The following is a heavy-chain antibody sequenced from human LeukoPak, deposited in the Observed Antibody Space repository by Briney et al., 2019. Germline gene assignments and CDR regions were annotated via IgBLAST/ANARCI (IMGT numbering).Heavy chain of an antibody. J-gene: IGHJ5*02. D-gene: IGHD2-15*01. V-gene: IGHV5-10-1*01. CDR1: GYIFTSYW. Sequence: GESLKISCKGSGYIFTSYWISWVRQMPGKGLEWMGRIDPSDSYTNYSPSFQGHVTISADKSISTAYLQWSSLKASDTAMYYCARQEYCSGGSCYTWFDPWGQGTLVIVSS. CDR2: IDPSDSYT. CDR3: ARQEYCSGGSCYTWFDP.